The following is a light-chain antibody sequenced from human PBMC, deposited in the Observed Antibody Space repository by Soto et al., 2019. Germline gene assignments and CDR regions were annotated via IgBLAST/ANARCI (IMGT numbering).Light chain of an antibody. V-gene: IGLV2-8*01. CDR3: TSYGGGNNYVL. CDR1: SSDVGRYNY. J-gene: IGLJ2*01. CDR2: EVN. Sequence: QSALTQPPSASGSPGQSVTISCTGTSSDVGRYNYVSWYQHHPGKAPKLMIYEVNKRPSGVPDRFSGSKSGNTASLSVSGLQAEDEADYYCTSYGGGNNYVLIGGGTKLTVL.